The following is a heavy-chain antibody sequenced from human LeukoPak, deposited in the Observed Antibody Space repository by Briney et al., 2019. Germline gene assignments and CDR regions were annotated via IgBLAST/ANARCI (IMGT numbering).Heavy chain of an antibody. D-gene: IGHD3-9*01. CDR3: AREHFDWLSSRDIPSEKNYYYYYGMDV. CDR1: GGSISSYY. CDR2: IYTSGST. J-gene: IGHJ6*02. Sequence: PSETLSLTCTVSGGSISSYYWSWIRQPAGKGLEWIGRIYTSGSTNYNPSLKGRVTMSVDTSKNQFSLKLSSVTAADTAVYYCAREHFDWLSSRDIPSEKNYYYYYGMDVWGQGTTVTVSS. V-gene: IGHV4-4*07.